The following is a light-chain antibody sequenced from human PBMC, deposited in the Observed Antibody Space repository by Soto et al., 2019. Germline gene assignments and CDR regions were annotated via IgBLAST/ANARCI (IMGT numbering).Light chain of an antibody. V-gene: IGKV3-20*01. Sequence: EIVLTQSPGTLSLSPGERATISCRASQSVSSNYLAWYQQKPGQAPRLLIYGASSRATGIPDKFSGSGSGTDFTLTISRLEPEDFAVYTCQQYGSSPWTFGQGTKVDIK. CDR1: QSVSSNY. J-gene: IGKJ1*01. CDR3: QQYGSSPWT. CDR2: GAS.